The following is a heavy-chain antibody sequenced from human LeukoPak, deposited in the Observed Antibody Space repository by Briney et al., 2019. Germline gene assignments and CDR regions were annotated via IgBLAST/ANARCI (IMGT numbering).Heavy chain of an antibody. CDR3: ARKSYGMDV. Sequence: SETLSLTCAVYGGSFSGYYWSWIRQPPGKGLEWIGEINHSGSTNYNPSLKSRVTISVDTSKNQFSLKLSSVTAADTAVYYCARKSYGMDVWGKGTTATVSS. J-gene: IGHJ6*04. V-gene: IGHV4-34*01. CDR2: INHSGST. CDR1: GGSFSGYY.